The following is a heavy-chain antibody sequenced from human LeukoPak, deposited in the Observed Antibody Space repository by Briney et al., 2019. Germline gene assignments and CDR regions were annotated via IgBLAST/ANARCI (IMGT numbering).Heavy chain of an antibody. J-gene: IGHJ3*02. CDR2: IWYDGSNK. Sequence: PGGSLRLSCAASGFTFDDYAMPWVRQAPGKGLEWVAVIWYDGSNKYYADSVKGRFTISRDNSKNTLYLQMNSLRAEDTAVYYCAKLDYYDSSGYYYPHRNDAFDIWGQGTMVTVSS. CDR3: AKLDYYDSSGYYYPHRNDAFDI. V-gene: IGHV3-33*06. CDR1: GFTFDDYA. D-gene: IGHD3-22*01.